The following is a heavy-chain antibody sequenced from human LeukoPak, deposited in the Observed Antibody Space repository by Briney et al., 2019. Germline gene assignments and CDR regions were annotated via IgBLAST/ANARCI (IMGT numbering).Heavy chain of an antibody. CDR1: GFTFSSYG. D-gene: IGHD2-2*01. V-gene: IGHV3-30*02. CDR2: IRYDGSNK. Sequence: GGSLRLSCAASGFTFSSYGMHWVRQAPGKGLEGVAFIRYDGSNKYYADSVKGRFTISRDNSKNTLYLQMNSLRAEDTAVYYCAKAVGYCSSTSCFGYYYYMDVWGKGTTVTVSS. CDR3: AKAVGYCSSTSCFGYYYYMDV. J-gene: IGHJ6*03.